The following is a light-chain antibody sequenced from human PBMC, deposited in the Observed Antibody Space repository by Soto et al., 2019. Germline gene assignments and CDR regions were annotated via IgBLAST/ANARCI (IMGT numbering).Light chain of an antibody. J-gene: IGKJ2*01. V-gene: IGKV3-20*01. CDR1: LTVISSY. CDR3: LQDGGSPRT. Sequence: EIALTQSPGTLSLSPGERATLSCRASLTVISSYLAWYQQKPGQAPRLLIFGAFSRATGIPDRFSGSGSGTDFTVTFSGVEPDDFAPYYCLQDGGSPRTFGQGTKLEIK. CDR2: GAF.